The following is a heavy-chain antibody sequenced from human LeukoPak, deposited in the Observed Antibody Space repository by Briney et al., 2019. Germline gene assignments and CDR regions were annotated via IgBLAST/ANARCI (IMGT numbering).Heavy chain of an antibody. CDR3: ASSHSRGWPLPQRNYFDY. V-gene: IGHV1-2*02. Sequence: ASVKVSCKASGYTFTGYYMHWVRQAPGQGLEWMGWINPNSGGTNYAQKFQGRVTMTRDTSINTAYMELSRLRSDDTAVYYCASSHSRGWPLPQRNYFDYWGQGPLVTVSS. J-gene: IGHJ4*02. D-gene: IGHD6-19*01. CDR2: INPNSGGT. CDR1: GYTFTGYY.